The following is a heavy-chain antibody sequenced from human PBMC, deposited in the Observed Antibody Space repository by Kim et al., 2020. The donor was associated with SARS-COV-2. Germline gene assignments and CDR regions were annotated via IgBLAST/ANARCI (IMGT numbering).Heavy chain of an antibody. J-gene: IGHJ6*01. CDR2: ISYDGSNK. Sequence: GGSLRLSCAASGFTFSSYAMHWVRQAPGKGLEWVAVISYDGSNKYYADSVKGRFTISRDNSKNTLYLQMNSLRAEDTAVYYCARGSLVSVAGLYYYYYYG. D-gene: IGHD6-19*01. CDR1: GFTFSSYA. CDR3: ARGSLVSVAGLYYYYYYG. V-gene: IGHV3-30*04.